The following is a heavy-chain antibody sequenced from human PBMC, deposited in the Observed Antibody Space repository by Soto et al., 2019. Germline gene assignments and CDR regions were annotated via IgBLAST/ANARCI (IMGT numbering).Heavy chain of an antibody. Sequence: QVQLVESGGGVVQPGRSLRLSCAASGFTFSSYGMHWVRQAPGKGLEWVAVISYDGSNKYYADSVKGRFTISRDNSKNTLYLQMNSLRAEDTAVYYCAKDHGWSSGWPRYYYYYYGMDVWGQGTTVTVSS. CDR3: AKDHGWSSGWPRYYYYYYGMDV. J-gene: IGHJ6*02. CDR2: ISYDGSNK. D-gene: IGHD6-19*01. V-gene: IGHV3-30*18. CDR1: GFTFSSYG.